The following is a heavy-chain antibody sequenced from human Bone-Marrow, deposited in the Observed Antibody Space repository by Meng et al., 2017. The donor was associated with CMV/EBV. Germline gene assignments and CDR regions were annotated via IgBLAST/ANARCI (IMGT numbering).Heavy chain of an antibody. J-gene: IGHJ6*02. Sequence: GESLKISCVASGFTFSYYGMYWVRQAPGKGLEWVAFLRYDGSNTYYEDSVKGRFTISRDNSKNTLYLQMNSLRAHDTAVYYCAKGKDTSYYYYGMDVWGQGHTVNVSS. V-gene: IGHV3-30*02. D-gene: IGHD2-15*01. CDR3: AKGKDTSYYYYGMDV. CDR1: GFTFSYYG. CDR2: LRYDGSNT.